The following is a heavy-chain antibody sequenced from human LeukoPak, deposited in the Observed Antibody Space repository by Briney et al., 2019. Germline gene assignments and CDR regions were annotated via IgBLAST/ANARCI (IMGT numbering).Heavy chain of an antibody. CDR3: ARGIRFLEWLPRPPSPRTFDP. CDR1: GYTFTGYY. D-gene: IGHD3-3*01. V-gene: IGHV1-2*02. Sequence: ASVKVSCTASGYTFTGYYMHWVRQAPGQGLEWMGWINPNSGGTNYARKFQGRVTMTRDTSISTAYMELSRLRSDDTAVYYCARGIRFLEWLPRPPSPRTFDPWGQGTLVTVSS. J-gene: IGHJ5*02. CDR2: INPNSGGT.